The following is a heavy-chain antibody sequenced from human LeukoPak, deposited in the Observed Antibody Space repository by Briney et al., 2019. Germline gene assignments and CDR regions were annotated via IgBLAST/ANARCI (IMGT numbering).Heavy chain of an antibody. CDR2: IYYSGST. V-gene: IGHV4-59*08. J-gene: IGHJ3*02. D-gene: IGHD6-13*01. CDR3: AKVFIAAANHDAFDI. Sequence: SETLSLTCTVSGGSISSYYWSWIRQPPGKGLEWIGYIYYSGSTNYNPSLKSRVTISVDTSKNQFSLKLSSVTAADTAVYYCAKVFIAAANHDAFDIWGQGTMVTVSS. CDR1: GGSISSYY.